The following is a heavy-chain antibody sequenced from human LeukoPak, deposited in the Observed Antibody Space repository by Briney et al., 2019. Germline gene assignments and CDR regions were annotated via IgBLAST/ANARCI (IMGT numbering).Heavy chain of an antibody. CDR1: GGSISSSNW. CDR3: ARNNGYSSSWSLLDY. Sequence: PSETLSLTRAVSGGSISSSNWWSGVRPPPGKGLEWIGEIYHSGSTNYNPSLKSRVTISVDKSKNQFSLKLSSVTAADTAVYYCARNNGYSSSWSLLDYWGQGTLVTVSS. V-gene: IGHV4-4*02. D-gene: IGHD6-13*01. J-gene: IGHJ4*02. CDR2: IYHSGST.